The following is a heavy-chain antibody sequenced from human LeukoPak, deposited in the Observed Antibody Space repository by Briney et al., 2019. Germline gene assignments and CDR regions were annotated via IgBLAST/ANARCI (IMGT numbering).Heavy chain of an antibody. CDR2: IIPILGIA. CDR3: ARADIVVVPAAIISAEPAAFDI. J-gene: IGHJ3*02. V-gene: IGHV1-69*02. CDR1: GGTFSSYT. Sequence: ASVKVSCKASGGTFSSYTISWVRQAPGQGLEWMGRIIPILGIANYAQKFQGRVTITADKSTSTAYMKLSSLRSEDTAVYYCARADIVVVPAAIISAEPAAFDIWGQGTMVTVSS. D-gene: IGHD2-2*01.